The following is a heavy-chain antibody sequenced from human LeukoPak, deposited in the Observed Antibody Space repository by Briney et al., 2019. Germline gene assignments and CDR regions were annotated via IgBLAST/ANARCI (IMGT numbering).Heavy chain of an antibody. CDR3: ARGGGGYNWNDVPDF. V-gene: IGHV1-69*01. CDR2: IIPLFGKA. J-gene: IGHJ4*02. CDR1: GGTFSSSA. Sequence: SVKVSCKTSGGTFSSSAISWVRQAPGQGLEWMGGIIPLFGKANYAQKFRGRVTITADESTSTAYMEMSSLTSDDTAVYYCARGGGGYNWNDVPDFWGQGTLVTVSS. D-gene: IGHD1-1*01.